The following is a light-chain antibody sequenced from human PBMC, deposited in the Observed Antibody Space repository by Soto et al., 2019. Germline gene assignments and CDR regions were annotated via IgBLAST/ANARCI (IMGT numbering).Light chain of an antibody. V-gene: IGKV3-20*01. CDR2: GAS. Sequence: EIVLTQSPGTLSLSPGERATTSCRASQSVSSSYLAWYQQKPGQAPRLLIYGASSRATGIPDRFSGSGSGTDFTLTSSRLEPEDFAVYYCQQYGSSPWTFGQGTKVDIK. J-gene: IGKJ1*01. CDR3: QQYGSSPWT. CDR1: QSVSSSY.